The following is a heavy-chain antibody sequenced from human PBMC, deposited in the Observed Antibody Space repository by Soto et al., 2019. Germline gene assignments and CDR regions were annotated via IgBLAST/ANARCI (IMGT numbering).Heavy chain of an antibody. Sequence: VGSLRLSCAASGFTFSSYGMHWVRQARGKGLEWVAVISFDGSNKYYADSVKGRFTISRDNSKNTLYLQMNSLRTEDTAVYYCAEWLVLDAWGQGTLVTISS. D-gene: IGHD6-19*01. CDR3: AEWLVLDA. J-gene: IGHJ5*02. V-gene: IGHV3-30*03. CDR2: ISFDGSNK. CDR1: GFTFSSYG.